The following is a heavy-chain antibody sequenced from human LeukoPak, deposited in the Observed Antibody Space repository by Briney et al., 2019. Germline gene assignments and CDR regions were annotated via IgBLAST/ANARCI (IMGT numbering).Heavy chain of an antibody. CDR3: ALLHGSPFSDKRYCSGGSCRHRYYYYYYMDV. J-gene: IGHJ6*03. CDR2: INHSGST. CDR1: GGSFSGYY. D-gene: IGHD2-15*01. V-gene: IGHV4-34*01. Sequence: SETLSLTCAVYGGSFSGYYWSWIRQPPGKGLEWIGEINHSGSTNYNPSLKSRVTISVDTSKNQFSLKLSSVTAADTAVYYCALLHGSPFSDKRYCSGGSCRHRYYYYYYMDVWGKGTTVTVSS.